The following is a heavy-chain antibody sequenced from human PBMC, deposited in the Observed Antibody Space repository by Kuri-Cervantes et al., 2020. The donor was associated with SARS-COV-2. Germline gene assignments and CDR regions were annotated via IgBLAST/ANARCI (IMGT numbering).Heavy chain of an antibody. V-gene: IGHV3-30*02. CDR2: IRYDGSNK. J-gene: IGHJ4*02. D-gene: IGHD3-9*01. CDR1: GFTFSSYW. Sequence: GESLKISCAASGFTFSSYWMSWVRQAPGKGLEWVAFIRYDGSNKYYADSVKGRFTISRDNSKNTLYLQLNSLRAEDTAVYYCARDRTQDILTGYESTRLYYWGQGTLVTVSS. CDR3: ARDRTQDILTGYESTRLYY.